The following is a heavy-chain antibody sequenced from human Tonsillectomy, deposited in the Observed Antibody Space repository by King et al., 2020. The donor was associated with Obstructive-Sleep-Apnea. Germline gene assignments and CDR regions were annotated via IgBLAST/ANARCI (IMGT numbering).Heavy chain of an antibody. V-gene: IGHV3-66*01. CDR1: GFTGSRNY. J-gene: IGHJ4*02. CDR3: AGAGRAAAWFDY. CDR2: FYSGGST. D-gene: IGHD6-13*01. Sequence: VQLVESGGGLVQPGGSLRLSCAASGFTGSRNYMSWVRQAPGKGLECVSVFYSGGSTYYADFVKGRFTISRDNSKNTLYLRINSLGAEDTAVYYCAGAGRAAAWFDYWGQGTLVTVSS.